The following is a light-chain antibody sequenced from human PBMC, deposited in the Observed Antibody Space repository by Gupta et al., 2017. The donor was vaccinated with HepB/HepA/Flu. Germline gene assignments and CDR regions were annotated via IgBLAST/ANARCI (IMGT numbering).Light chain of an antibody. Sequence: EIVLTQSPATLSLSPGERATLSCRASQSVSNYLAWYQQKPGQAPRLLIYDASNRAIGIPDRFSGSGSGTDFTLTSSSREHEDCAVYYWQQRYTLVTFGHGTKVDIK. V-gene: IGKV3-11*01. J-gene: IGKJ3*01. CDR1: QSVSNY. CDR2: DAS. CDR3: QQRYTLVT.